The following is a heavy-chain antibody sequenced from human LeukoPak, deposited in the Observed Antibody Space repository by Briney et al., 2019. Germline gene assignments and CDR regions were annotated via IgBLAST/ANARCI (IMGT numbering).Heavy chain of an antibody. J-gene: IGHJ6*03. CDR1: GFTFSTYG. V-gene: IGHV3-20*04. CDR3: ARALHYYYYMDV. Sequence: GGSLRLSCAASGFTFSTYGMSWVRQAPGKGLEWVSGINWNGGSTGYADSVKGRFTISRDNAKNSLYLQMNSLRAEDTALYYCARALHYYYYMDVWGKGTTVTVSS. CDR2: INWNGGST.